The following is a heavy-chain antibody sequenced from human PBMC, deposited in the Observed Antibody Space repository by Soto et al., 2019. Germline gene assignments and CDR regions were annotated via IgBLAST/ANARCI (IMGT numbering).Heavy chain of an antibody. CDR1: GGTLRSYS. J-gene: IGHJ5*02. CDR2: IIPILGTT. Sequence: QVQLVQSGAEVKKPGSSVKVSCTASGGTLRSYSVSWVRLAPGQGLEWMGRIIPILGTTDYAQQFQGRITITADKSTSAAYMEMSNLRTEDTAVYYCARGEVQLTVDRGAHNWFDPWGQGTLVTVSS. CDR3: ARGEVQLTVDRGAHNWFDP. D-gene: IGHD3-10*01. V-gene: IGHV1-69*08.